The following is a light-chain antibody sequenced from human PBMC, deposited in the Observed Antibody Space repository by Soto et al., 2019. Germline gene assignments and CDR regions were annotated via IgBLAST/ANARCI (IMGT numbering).Light chain of an antibody. J-gene: IGKJ2*01. CDR1: QSVSSN. CDR3: QHYNNWPFT. CDR2: GAS. Sequence: EIVMTQSPATLSVSPGERATLSCRASQSVSSNLAWYQQKPGQAPRLLIYGASGRATGIPARFSGSGSGTEFTLTIRSLQSEDFAVYYCQHYNNWPFTFGQGTKLEIK. V-gene: IGKV3-15*01.